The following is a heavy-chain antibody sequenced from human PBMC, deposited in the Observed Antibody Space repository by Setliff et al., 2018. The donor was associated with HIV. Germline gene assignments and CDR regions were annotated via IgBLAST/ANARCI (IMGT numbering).Heavy chain of an antibody. J-gene: IGHJ4*02. Sequence: PGESLKISCAASGFTFSRYWMHWVRQAPGQGLVWVSGINNDTTTTTYADSVKGRFSISRDNAKNTLYLQMNGLRGEDTAVYYCAMFSSSSGWGQGTQVTVSS. D-gene: IGHD6-6*01. V-gene: IGHV3-74*01. CDR2: INNDTTTT. CDR3: AMFSSSSG. CDR1: GFTFSRYW.